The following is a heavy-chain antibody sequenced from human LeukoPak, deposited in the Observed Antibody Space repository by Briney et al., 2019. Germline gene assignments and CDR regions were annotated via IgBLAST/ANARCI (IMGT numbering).Heavy chain of an antibody. J-gene: IGHJ5*02. CDR3: ARLPYCSSTSCQYHRYNWNPRYWSDP. Sequence: ASVKVSCKASGYTFTSYDINWVRQATGQGLEWMGWMNPNSGNTGYAQKFQGRVTMTRNTSISTAYMELSSLRSEDTAVYYCARLPYCSSTSCQYHRYNWNPRYWSDPWGQGTLVTVSS. CDR2: MNPNSGNT. D-gene: IGHD2-2*01. V-gene: IGHV1-8*01. CDR1: GYTFTSYD.